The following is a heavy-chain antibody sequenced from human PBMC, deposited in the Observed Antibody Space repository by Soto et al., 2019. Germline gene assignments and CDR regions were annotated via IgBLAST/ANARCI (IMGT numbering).Heavy chain of an antibody. CDR3: TKWPANCQSNFEH. CDR2: IRNKATGGTT. Sequence: GGSLRLSCTASGFIFDDYAMTWVRQAPGKGLEFVAQIRNKATGGTTEYAASVRGRFTISRDDSKRIAYLQMNSLKAEDTAVYYCTKWPANCQSNFEHWGQGTQVTVSS. V-gene: IGHV3-49*04. D-gene: IGHD5-12*01. J-gene: IGHJ4*02. CDR1: GFIFDDYA.